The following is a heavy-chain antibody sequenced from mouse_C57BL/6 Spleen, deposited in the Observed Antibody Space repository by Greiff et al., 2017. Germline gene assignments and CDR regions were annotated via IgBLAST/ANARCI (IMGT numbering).Heavy chain of an antibody. CDR2: IWSGGST. CDR3: ARNRGPTTLYAMDY. D-gene: IGHD2-10*01. Sequence: QVQLKESGPGLVQPSQSLSITCTVSGFSLTSYGVHWVRQSPGKGLEWLGVIWSGGSTDYNAAFISRLSISKDNSKSQVFFKMNSLQADDTAIYYCARNRGPTTLYAMDYWGQGTSVTVSS. CDR1: GFSLTSYG. J-gene: IGHJ4*01. V-gene: IGHV2-2*01.